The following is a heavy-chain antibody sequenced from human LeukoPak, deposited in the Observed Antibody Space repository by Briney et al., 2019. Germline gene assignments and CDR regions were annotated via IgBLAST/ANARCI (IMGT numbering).Heavy chain of an antibody. D-gene: IGHD2-2*01. CDR2: IYYSGST. J-gene: IGHJ4*02. Sequence: SETLSLTCTVSGGSIGSYYWSWIRQPPGKGLEWIGYIYYSGSTNYNPSLKSRVTISVDTSKNQFSLKLSSVTAADTAVYYCARLSSRVGYFDYWGQGTPVTVSS. V-gene: IGHV4-59*08. CDR3: ARLSSRVGYFDY. CDR1: GGSIGSYY.